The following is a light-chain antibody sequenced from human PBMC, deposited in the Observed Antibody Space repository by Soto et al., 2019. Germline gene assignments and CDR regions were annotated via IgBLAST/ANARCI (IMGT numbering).Light chain of an antibody. CDR3: QSYDSSLSGSV. V-gene: IGLV1-40*01. CDR1: SSNSGAGYD. J-gene: IGLJ2*01. Sequence: QSVLTQPPSVSGAPGQRVTISCTGSSSNSGAGYDVHWYQQLPGAAPKLLIHRNNNRPSVVPDRFSGSKSGASASLAITGLQAEDEADYYCQSYDSSLSGSVFGGGTKLTVL. CDR2: RNN.